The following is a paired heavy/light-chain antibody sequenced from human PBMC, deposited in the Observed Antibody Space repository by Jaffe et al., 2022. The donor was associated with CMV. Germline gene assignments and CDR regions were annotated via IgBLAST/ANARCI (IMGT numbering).Heavy chain of an antibody. CDR2: IIPIFGTA. CDR3: ARPDSNYTPARHYYGMDV. J-gene: IGHJ6*02. CDR1: GGTFSSYA. V-gene: IGHV1-69*01. D-gene: IGHD4-4*01. Sequence: QVQLVQSGAEVKKPGSSVKVSCKASGGTFSSYAISWVRQAPGQGLEWMGGIIPIFGTANYAQKFQGRVTITADESTSTAYMELSSLRSEDTAVYYCARPDSNYTPARHYYGMDVWGQGTTVTVSS.
Light chain of an antibody. V-gene: IGKV2-28*01. Sequence: DIVMTQSPLSLPVTPGEPASISCRSSQSLLHSNGYNYLDWYLQKPGKSPQLLIYLGSNRASGVPDRFSGSGSGTDFTLKISRVEAEDVGVYYCMQALQTPTFGQGTKVEIK. CDR3: MQALQTPT. CDR2: LGS. CDR1: QSLLHSNGYNY. J-gene: IGKJ1*01.